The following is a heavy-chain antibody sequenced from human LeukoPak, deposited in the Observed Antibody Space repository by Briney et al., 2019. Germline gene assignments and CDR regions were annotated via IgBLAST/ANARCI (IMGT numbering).Heavy chain of an antibody. CDR1: GFTFSSFV. Sequence: GGSLRLSCVASGFTFSSFVMHWVRQAPGEGLEYVSAITTHGGSTYYADSVKGRFTISRDNSNNTLYLQMGSLRAEDTAVYYCAKDPTTTSSSSDDFDYWGQGTLVTVSS. V-gene: IGHV3-64*02. CDR2: ITTHGGST. CDR3: AKDPTTTSSSSDDFDY. D-gene: IGHD6-6*01. J-gene: IGHJ4*02.